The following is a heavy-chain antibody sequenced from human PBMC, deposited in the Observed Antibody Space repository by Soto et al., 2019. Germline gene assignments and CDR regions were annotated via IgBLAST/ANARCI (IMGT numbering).Heavy chain of an antibody. J-gene: IGHJ4*02. CDR1: GFTFSSYG. Sequence: PGGSLRLSCAASGFTFSSYGMHWVRQAPGKGLEWVAVIWYDGSNKYYADSVKGRFTISRDNSKNTLYLQMNSLRAEDTAVYYCAGEGGSVTTKALDYWGQGTLVTVPQ. CDR3: AGEGGSVTTKALDY. D-gene: IGHD4-17*01. V-gene: IGHV3-33*01. CDR2: IWYDGSNK.